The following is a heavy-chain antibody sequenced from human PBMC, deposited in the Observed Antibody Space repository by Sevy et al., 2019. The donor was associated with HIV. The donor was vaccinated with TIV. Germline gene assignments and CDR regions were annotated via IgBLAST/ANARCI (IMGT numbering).Heavy chain of an antibody. CDR1: GFTFSTYD. D-gene: IGHD2-8*01. CDR3: ARGRKTTQEWLEELDYYYGVDV. J-gene: IGHJ6*02. V-gene: IGHV3-30*02. Sequence: GGSLRLSCAASGFTFSTYDMHWVRQAPGKGLEWVAYIRYDGSNKYYADSVRGRLTISRDNSKNTLYLQMNSLRAEDTAVYYCARGRKTTQEWLEELDYYYGVDVWGQGTTVTVSS. CDR2: IRYDGSNK.